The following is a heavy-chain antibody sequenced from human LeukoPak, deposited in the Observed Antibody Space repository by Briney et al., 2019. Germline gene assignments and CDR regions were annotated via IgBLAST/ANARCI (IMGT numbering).Heavy chain of an antibody. Sequence: GGSLRLSCAASGFTFSSYGMHWVRQAPGKGLEWVAVISYDGSNIYYADSVKGRFTISRDNSKNTLYLQMNSLRAEDTAVYYCAKANLRYFDPTSPFDYWGQGTLVTVSS. CDR2: ISYDGSNI. V-gene: IGHV3-30*18. CDR1: GFTFSSYG. CDR3: AKANLRYFDPTSPFDY. D-gene: IGHD3-9*01. J-gene: IGHJ4*02.